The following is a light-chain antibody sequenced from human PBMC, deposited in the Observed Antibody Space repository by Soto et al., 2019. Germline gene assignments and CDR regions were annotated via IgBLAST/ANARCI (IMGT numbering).Light chain of an antibody. Sequence: EIVMTQSRATVSVSPGETASLSCRASQSAGNFLAWYQQKPGQAPRLLIYYISTRATGIPARFSGSGSGTEFTLTINSLQSEDSAVYYCQQHNQWPITFGQGTRLEIK. J-gene: IGKJ5*01. CDR1: QSAGNF. CDR3: QQHNQWPIT. CDR2: YIS. V-gene: IGKV3D-15*01.